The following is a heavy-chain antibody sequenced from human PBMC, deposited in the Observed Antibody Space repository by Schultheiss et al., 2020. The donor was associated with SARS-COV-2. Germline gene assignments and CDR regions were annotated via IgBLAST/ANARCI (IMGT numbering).Heavy chain of an antibody. CDR3: ARAQNIAARRGNYYGMDV. V-gene: IGHV4-61*08. D-gene: IGHD6-6*01. CDR1: GGSISSGGYS. J-gene: IGHJ6*02. Sequence: SETLSLTCAVSGGSISSGGYSWSWIRQPPGKGLEWIGYIYYSGSTNYSPSLKSRVTISVDTSKNQFSLRLNSVTAADTAIYYCARAQNIAARRGNYYGMDVWGQGTTVTVSS. CDR2: IYYSGST.